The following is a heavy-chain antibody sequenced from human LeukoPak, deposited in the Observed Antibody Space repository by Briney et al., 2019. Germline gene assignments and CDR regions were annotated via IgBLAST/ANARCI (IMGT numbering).Heavy chain of an antibody. V-gene: IGHV4-30-2*01. Sequence: SETLSLTCAVSGGSISSGGYSWSWIRQPPGTGLEWIGYIYHSGSTYYNPSLKSRVTISVDRSKNQFSLKLSSVTAADTAVYYCARGGRNYRYYFDYWGQGTLVTVSS. CDR3: ARGGRNYRYYFDY. CDR2: IYHSGST. D-gene: IGHD4-11*01. J-gene: IGHJ4*02. CDR1: GGSISSGGYS.